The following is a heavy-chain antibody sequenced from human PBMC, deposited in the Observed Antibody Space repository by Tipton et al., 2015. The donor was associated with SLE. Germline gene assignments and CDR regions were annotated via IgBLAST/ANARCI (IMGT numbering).Heavy chain of an antibody. CDR2: ISGYNGQT. J-gene: IGHJ3*02. Sequence: QLVQSGAEVKKPGASVKVSCKASGYTFTSYGISWVRQAPGQGLEWMGWISGYNGQTNYAQKFQGRVTMTTDTSTSTAYMELRSLSSVTAADTAVYYCASPPGAFDIWGQGTMVTVSS. V-gene: IGHV1-18*01. CDR1: GYTFTSYG. CDR3: ASPPGAFDI.